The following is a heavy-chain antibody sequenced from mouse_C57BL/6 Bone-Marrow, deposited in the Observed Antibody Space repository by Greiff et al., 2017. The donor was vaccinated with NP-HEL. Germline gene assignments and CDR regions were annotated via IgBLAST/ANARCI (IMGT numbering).Heavy chain of an antibody. D-gene: IGHD1-1*01. CDR1: GYSITSDY. V-gene: IGHV3-8*01. CDR2: ISYSGST. CDR3: ARRYYGSPWYFDV. J-gene: IGHJ1*03. Sequence: EVQLQESGPGLAKPSQTLSLTCYVTGYSITSDYWNWIRKFPGNKLEYMGYISYSGSTYYNPSLNSRISITRDTSNNQYYLQLNSVTTEDTATDYCARRYYGSPWYFDVWGTGTTVTVSS.